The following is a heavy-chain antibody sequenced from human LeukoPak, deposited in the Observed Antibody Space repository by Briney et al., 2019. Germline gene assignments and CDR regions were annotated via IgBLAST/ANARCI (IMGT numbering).Heavy chain of an antibody. D-gene: IGHD3-10*01. CDR1: GYTFTSYG. Sequence: ASAKVSCKASGYTFTSYGISWVRQAPGQGLEWMGWISAYNGNTNYAQKLQGRVTMTTDTSTSTAYMELRSLRSDGTAVEYCARDAGITVVRGVIIGRCNWFDPWGQGTLVTVSS. CDR3: ARDAGITVVRGVIIGRCNWFDP. V-gene: IGHV1-18*01. J-gene: IGHJ5*02. CDR2: ISAYNGNT.